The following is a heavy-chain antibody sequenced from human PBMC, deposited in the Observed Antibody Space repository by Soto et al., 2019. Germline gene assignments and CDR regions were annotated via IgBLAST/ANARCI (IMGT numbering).Heavy chain of an antibody. J-gene: IGHJ4*02. D-gene: IGHD6-19*01. CDR1: GYTFTSYA. Sequence: PRASVKVSCKASGYTFTSYAMHWVRQAPGQRLEWMGWINAGNGNTKYSQKFQGRVTITRDTSASTAYMELSSLRSEDTAVYYCARVFVPVGIAVARSTFAYWGQGTLVPGSS. V-gene: IGHV1-3*01. CDR3: ARVFVPVGIAVARSTFAY. CDR2: INAGNGNT.